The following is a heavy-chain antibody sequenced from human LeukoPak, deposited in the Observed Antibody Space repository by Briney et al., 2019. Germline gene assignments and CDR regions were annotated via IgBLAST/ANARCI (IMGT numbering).Heavy chain of an antibody. CDR1: GGSFSGYY. CDR2: INHSGST. D-gene: IGHD6-13*01. J-gene: IGHJ5*02. CDR3: ARGQYSSSWYWLDP. V-gene: IGHV4-34*01. Sequence: SETLSLTCAVYGGSFSGYYWSWIRQPPGKGLEWIGEINHSGSTNYNPSLKSRVTISVDTSKNQFSLKLSSVTAADTAVYYCARGQYSSSWYWLDPWGQGTLVTVSS.